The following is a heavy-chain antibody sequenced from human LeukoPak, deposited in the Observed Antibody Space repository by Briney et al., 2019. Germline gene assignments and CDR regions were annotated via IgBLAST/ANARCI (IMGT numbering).Heavy chain of an antibody. D-gene: IGHD3-16*02. CDR2: ISAYNGNT. CDR3: ARISMITFGGVIVKFDY. J-gene: IGHJ4*02. CDR1: GGTFSSYA. Sequence: ASVKVSCKASGGTFSSYAISWVRQAPGQGLEWMGWISAYNGNTNYAQKLQGRVTMTTDTSTSTAYMELRSLRSDDTAVYYCARISMITFGGVIVKFDYWGQGTLVTVSS. V-gene: IGHV1-18*01.